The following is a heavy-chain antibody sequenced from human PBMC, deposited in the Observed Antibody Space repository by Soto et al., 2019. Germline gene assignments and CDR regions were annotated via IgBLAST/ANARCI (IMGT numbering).Heavy chain of an antibody. V-gene: IGHV3-30-3*01. D-gene: IGHD6-19*01. CDR1: GFTFSSYA. Sequence: QVQLVESGGGVVQPGRSLRLSCAASGFTFSSYAMHWVRQAPGKGLEWVAVISYDGSNKYYADSVKGRFTISRDNSKNSLFLQMNSVRAEDTAVYYCARGTERSGWYPDDAFDIWGQGTMVTVSS. CDR3: ARGTERSGWYPDDAFDI. J-gene: IGHJ3*02. CDR2: ISYDGSNK.